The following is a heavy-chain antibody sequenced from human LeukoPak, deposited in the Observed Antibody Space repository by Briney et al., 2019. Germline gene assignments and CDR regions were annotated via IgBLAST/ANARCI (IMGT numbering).Heavy chain of an antibody. CDR1: RFTISSYA. J-gene: IGHJ3*02. Sequence: GGSLRLSCAASRFTISSYAMSWVRQAPGKGLEWVSGISGSSSYIYYADSVKGRFTISRDNAKNSLYLQMNSLRAEDTAVYYCARVGWLHPRHDAFDIWGQGTMVTVSS. D-gene: IGHD5-24*01. CDR3: ARVGWLHPRHDAFDI. CDR2: ISGSSSYI. V-gene: IGHV3-21*01.